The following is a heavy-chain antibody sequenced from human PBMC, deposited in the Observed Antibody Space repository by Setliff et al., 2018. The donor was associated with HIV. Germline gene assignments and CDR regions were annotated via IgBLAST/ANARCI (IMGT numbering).Heavy chain of an antibody. J-gene: IGHJ3*01. CDR1: GVTLDTSD. V-gene: IGHV3-23*01. CDR2: FTGGYA. Sequence: PGGSLRLSCEVSGVTLDTSDIHWVRQAPGMGFEWVSSFTGGYAYYADSVKGRFSISRDNFKNILYLQMNSLRVDDTAIYYCAKDVSVRGSGFKGASDLWGQGTRVTVS. D-gene: IGHD6-19*01. CDR3: AKDVSVRGSGFKGASDL.